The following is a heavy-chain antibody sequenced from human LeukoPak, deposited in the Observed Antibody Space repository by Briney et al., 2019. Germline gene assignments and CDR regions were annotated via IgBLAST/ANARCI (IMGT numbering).Heavy chain of an antibody. D-gene: IGHD1-1*01. CDR2: IYTSEYT. V-gene: IGHV4-4*07. CDR3: ARGQQVAQVDHYSYYMDV. J-gene: IGHJ6*03. CDR1: GGSIGTYY. Sequence: SETLSLTCTVSGGSIGTYYWSWIRQPAGKGLEWIGRIYTSEYTNYNSSLQSRVTISVDKSKNQFSLRLTSVTAADTAVYFCARGQQVAQVDHYSYYMDVWGKGTAVIVS.